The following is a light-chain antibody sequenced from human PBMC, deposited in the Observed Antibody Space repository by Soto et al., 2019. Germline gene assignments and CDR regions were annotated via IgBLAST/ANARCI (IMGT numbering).Light chain of an antibody. CDR1: QSVSSTF. V-gene: IGKV3-20*01. CDR3: RQFVSAPPRT. J-gene: IGKJ1*01. Sequence: EIVLTQSPGTLSLSPGERATLSCRASQSVSSTFLAWYQQKPGQAPRLLIFGVSNRATGIPDRFSGSGSGTDFTLTISRLEPEDFAVYYCRQFVSAPPRTFGQGNKVEIK. CDR2: GVS.